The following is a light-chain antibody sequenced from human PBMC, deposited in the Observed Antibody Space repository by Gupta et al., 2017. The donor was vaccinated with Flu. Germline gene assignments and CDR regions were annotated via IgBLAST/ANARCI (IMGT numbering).Light chain of an antibody. Sequence: TVVTQEPSFSVSPGGTVTLTCGLTSGSVSTSHSSSWVQQTPGQAPRTLIYKTNTRSAGVPDRFSGSIRGNKAALTITGAKADEESGYYGVRYRSSGSWVFGGGTKLTVL. CDR1: SGSVSTSHS. CDR2: KTN. V-gene: IGLV8-61*01. CDR3: VRYRSSGSWV. J-gene: IGLJ3*02.